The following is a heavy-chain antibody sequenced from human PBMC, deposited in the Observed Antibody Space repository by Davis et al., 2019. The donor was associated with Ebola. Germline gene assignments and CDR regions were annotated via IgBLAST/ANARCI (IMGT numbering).Heavy chain of an antibody. V-gene: IGHV3-23*01. D-gene: IGHD2/OR15-2a*01. J-gene: IGHJ3*01. CDR1: GFIFSTYV. CDR3: AKDNRNIWSEV. CDR2: GTGADT. Sequence: GGSLRLSCSASGFIFSTYVMSWVRQAPGKGLEWVSTYGTGADTYYADPVKGRFTISRGNSKNTLYLQMNGLRVEDTAIYYCAKDNRNIWSEVWGQGTMVTVSS.